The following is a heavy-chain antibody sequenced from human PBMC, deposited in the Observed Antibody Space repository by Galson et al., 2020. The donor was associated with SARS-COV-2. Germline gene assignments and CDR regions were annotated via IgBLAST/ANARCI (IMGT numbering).Heavy chain of an antibody. V-gene: IGHV3-33*01. J-gene: IGHJ4*02. CDR3: ARDQLGDGYNLGFDY. CDR1: GFTFSSYG. CDR2: IWYDGSNK. Sequence: QLGESLKISCAASGFTFSSYGMHWVRQAPGKGLEWVVVIWYDGSNKYYADSVKGRFTISRDNSKNTLYLQMNSLRAEDTAVYYCARDQLGDGYNLGFDYWGQGTLVTVSS. D-gene: IGHD5-12*01.